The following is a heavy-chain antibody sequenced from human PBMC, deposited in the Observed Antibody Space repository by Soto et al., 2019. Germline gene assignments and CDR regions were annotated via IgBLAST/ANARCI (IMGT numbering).Heavy chain of an antibody. V-gene: IGHV3-48*01. CDR3: ARVGIRAFDY. CDR2: ISSSSSTI. Sequence: EVQLVESGGGLVQPGGSLRLSCAASGFTLSSYSMNWVRQAPGKGLEWVSYISSSSSTIYHADSVKGRFTISRDNAKNSLYLQMNSLRAEDTAVYYCARVGIRAFDYWGQGTLVTVSS. J-gene: IGHJ4*02. D-gene: IGHD3-10*01. CDR1: GFTLSSYS.